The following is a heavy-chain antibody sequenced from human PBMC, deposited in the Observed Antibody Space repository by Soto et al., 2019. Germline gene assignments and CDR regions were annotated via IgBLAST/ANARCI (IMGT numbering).Heavy chain of an antibody. J-gene: IGHJ6*02. CDR3: ARDRIAADYYYGMDV. CDR2: IIPIFGTA. Sequence: ASVKVSCKASGGTFSSYAISWVRQAPGQGLEWMGGIIPIFGTANYAQKFQGRVTITADESTSTAYMELSSLRSEDTAVYYCARDRIAADYYYGMDVWGQGTTVTVSS. V-gene: IGHV1-69*13. D-gene: IGHD6-13*01. CDR1: GGTFSSYA.